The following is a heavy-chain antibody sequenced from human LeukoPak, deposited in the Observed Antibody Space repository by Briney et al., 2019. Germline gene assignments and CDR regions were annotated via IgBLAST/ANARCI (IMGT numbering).Heavy chain of an antibody. D-gene: IGHD1-26*01. CDR3: ARGDSGSYYIHYYYYMDV. Sequence: SETLSLTCTVSGGSISSSSYYWGWIRQPPGKGLEWIGSIYYSGSTYYNPSLKSRVTISVDTSKNQFSLKLSSVTAADTAVYYCARGDSGSYYIHYYYYMDVWGKGTTVTVSS. V-gene: IGHV4-39*07. CDR1: GGSISSSSYY. J-gene: IGHJ6*03. CDR2: IYYSGST.